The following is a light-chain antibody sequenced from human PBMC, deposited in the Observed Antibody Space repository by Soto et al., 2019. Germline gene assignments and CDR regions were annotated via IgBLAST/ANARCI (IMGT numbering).Light chain of an antibody. V-gene: IGKV3-20*01. CDR3: QQHGSSPPT. CDR2: GSS. Sequence: EIVLTQSPGTLSLSPEERATLSCKASQSIVSNYLAWYQRRPGQAPRLLIYGSSSRATDIPARFSGSGSGTDFTLTITRLESEDFAVYYCQQHGSSPPTFGQGTKVEFK. J-gene: IGKJ1*01. CDR1: QSIVSNY.